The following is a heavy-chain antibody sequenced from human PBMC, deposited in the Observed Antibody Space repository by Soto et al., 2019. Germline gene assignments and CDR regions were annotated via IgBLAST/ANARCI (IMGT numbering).Heavy chain of an antibody. CDR1: GGTFSSYA. CDR3: ARPTRFFYDSSGQSAWFDP. V-gene: IGHV1-69*12. CDR2: IIPIFGTA. Sequence: QVQLVQSGAEVKKPGSSVKVSCKASGGTFSSYAISWVRQAPGQGLEWMGGIIPIFGTANYAQKFQGRVTITADESPTTADMELSSLRSEDTAVYYCARPTRFFYDSSGQSAWFDPWGQGTLVTVSS. D-gene: IGHD3-22*01. J-gene: IGHJ5*02.